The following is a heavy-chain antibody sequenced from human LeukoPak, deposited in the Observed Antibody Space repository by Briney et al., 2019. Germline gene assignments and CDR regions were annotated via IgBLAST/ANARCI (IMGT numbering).Heavy chain of an antibody. V-gene: IGHV4-59*01. D-gene: IGHD1-14*01. CDR1: GGSISSYY. J-gene: IGHJ6*03. Sequence: SETLSLTCTVSGGSISSYYWSWIRQPPGKGLEWIGYIYYSGSTNYNPSLKSRVTISVDTSKNQFSLKLSSVTAADTVVYYCAREQPQYYMDVWGKGTTVTVSS. CDR2: IYYSGST. CDR3: AREQPQYYMDV.